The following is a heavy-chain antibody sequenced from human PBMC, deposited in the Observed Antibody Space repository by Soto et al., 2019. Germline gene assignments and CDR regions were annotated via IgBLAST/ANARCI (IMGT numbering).Heavy chain of an antibody. Sequence: PGGSRRLSCAASGFTFSSYSRNWVRQAQGKGRGWGSYISSRSSTIYYADSGKGRCTISRDNAKNSLYLQMNSLRDEDTAVSYCARDTGSGSYPFDYSGQGTRVTVS. CDR3: ARDTGSGSYPFDY. J-gene: IGHJ4*02. V-gene: IGHV3-48*02. CDR1: GFTFSSYS. D-gene: IGHD3-10*01. CDR2: ISSRSSTI.